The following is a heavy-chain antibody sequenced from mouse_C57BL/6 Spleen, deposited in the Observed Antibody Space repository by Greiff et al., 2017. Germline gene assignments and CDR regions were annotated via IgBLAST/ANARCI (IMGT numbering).Heavy chain of an antibody. CDR2: ISYDGSN. V-gene: IGHV3-6*01. Sequence: VQLKQSGPGLVKPSQSLSLTCSVTGYSITSGYYWNWIRQFPGNKLEWMGYISYDGSNNYNPSLKNRISITRDTSKNQFFLKLNSVTTEDTATYYCARGDYYSSYYFDYWGQGTTLTVSS. CDR1: GYSITSGYY. D-gene: IGHD1-1*01. CDR3: ARGDYYSSYYFDY. J-gene: IGHJ2*01.